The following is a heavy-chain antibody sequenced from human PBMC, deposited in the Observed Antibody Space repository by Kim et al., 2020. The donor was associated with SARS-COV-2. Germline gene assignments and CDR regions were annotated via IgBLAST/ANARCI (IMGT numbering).Heavy chain of an antibody. CDR1: GFTFSSYW. Sequence: GGSLRLSCAASGFTFSSYWMTWVRQALGKGLEWVANIKQDGNQKYYVDSVKSRFTISRDNAKNSLYLQMNSLRAEDTAVYYCARDGDLYSSGKDAFDIWGQGTMVTVSS. CDR3: ARDGDLYSSGKDAFDI. V-gene: IGHV3-7*01. CDR2: IKQDGNQK. J-gene: IGHJ3*02. D-gene: IGHD6-19*01.